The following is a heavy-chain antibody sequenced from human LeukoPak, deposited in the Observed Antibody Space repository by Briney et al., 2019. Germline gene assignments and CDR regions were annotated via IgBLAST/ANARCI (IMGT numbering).Heavy chain of an antibody. CDR1: GYTFTSYY. V-gene: IGHV1-46*01. Sequence: ASVKVSCKASGYTFTSYYMYWVRQAPGQGLEWMGIINPSGGSTSYAQKFQGRVTMTRDMSTSTDYMELSSLRSEDTAVYYCARDNSVEDTAWWFDPWGQGTLVTVSS. CDR2: INPSGGST. CDR3: ARDNSVEDTAWWFDP. D-gene: IGHD4-23*01. J-gene: IGHJ5*02.